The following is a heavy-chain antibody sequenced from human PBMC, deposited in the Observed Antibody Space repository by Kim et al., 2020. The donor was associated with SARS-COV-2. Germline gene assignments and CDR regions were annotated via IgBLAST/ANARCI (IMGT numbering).Heavy chain of an antibody. J-gene: IGHJ5*02. CDR3: ARSIAASIPYNWFDP. CDR1: GGSISSGGYY. V-gene: IGHV4-31*03. D-gene: IGHD6-13*01. CDR2: IYYSGST. Sequence: SETLSLTCTVSGGSISSGGYYWSWIRQHPGKGLEWIGYIYYSGSTYYNPSLKSRVTISVDTSKNQFSLKLSSVTAADTAVYYCARSIAASIPYNWFDPWGQGTLVTVSS.